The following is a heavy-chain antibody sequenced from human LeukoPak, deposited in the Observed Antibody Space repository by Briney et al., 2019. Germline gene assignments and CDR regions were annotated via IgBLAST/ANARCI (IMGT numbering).Heavy chain of an antibody. CDR3: ARGRGSYSLDY. J-gene: IGHJ4*02. CDR2: ISASSGTT. CDR1: GFAFSNSA. V-gene: IGHV3-23*01. Sequence: PGGSLRLSCAASGFAFSNSAMSWVRQTPGKGLEWVSAISASSGTTYYADSVKGRFTISRDNSKNTLYLQMNSLRAEDTAVYNCARGRGSYSLDYWGQGTLVTVSS. D-gene: IGHD3-10*01.